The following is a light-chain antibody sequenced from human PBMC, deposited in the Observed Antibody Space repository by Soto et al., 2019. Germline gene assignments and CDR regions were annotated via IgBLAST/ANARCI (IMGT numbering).Light chain of an antibody. Sequence: QSALTQPASVSGSPGQSITISCTGTSSDVGAYNYDSWYQQYPGEAPKVIIYDVSHRPAGVSNRFSGSKSGNTASLTISGLLTQDEADYYCSSYTSATTYVFGTGTKVTVL. V-gene: IGLV2-14*01. CDR1: SSDVGAYNY. CDR2: DVS. J-gene: IGLJ1*01. CDR3: SSYTSATTYV.